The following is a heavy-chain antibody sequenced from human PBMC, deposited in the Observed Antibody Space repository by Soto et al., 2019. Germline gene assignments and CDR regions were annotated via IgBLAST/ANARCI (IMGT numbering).Heavy chain of an antibody. V-gene: IGHV4-4*08. J-gene: IGHJ4*02. CDR1: GDSISNYY. CDR3: ARLSGTYNDRYFDY. Sequence: TSETLSLTCTVSGDSISNYYWAWIRQPPGKGLEWIGYVHSNGNTYYNPSLKSRLTISVDTSNNQFSLKVKSMTAADTVVYFCARLSGTYNDRYFDYWGQGTLVTVSS. CDR2: VHSNGNT. D-gene: IGHD1-26*01.